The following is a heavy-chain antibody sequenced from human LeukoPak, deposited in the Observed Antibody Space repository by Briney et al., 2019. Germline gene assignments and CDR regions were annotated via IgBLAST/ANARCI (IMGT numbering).Heavy chain of an antibody. Sequence: GGSLRLSCAASGFTFSSYSMNWVRQAPGKGLEWVAIIWFDRSNIDYADSVKGRFTISRDNSKNTLFLQMNSLRAEDTVVYYCSRDHGDYSFDYWGQGPLVTVSS. J-gene: IGHJ4*02. V-gene: IGHV3-33*08. D-gene: IGHD4-17*01. CDR1: GFTFSSYS. CDR2: IWFDRSNI. CDR3: SRDHGDYSFDY.